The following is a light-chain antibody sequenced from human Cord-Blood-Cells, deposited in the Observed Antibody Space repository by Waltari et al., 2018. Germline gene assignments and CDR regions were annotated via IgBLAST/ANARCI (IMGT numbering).Light chain of an antibody. V-gene: IGKV3-20*01. CDR1: QSVSSSY. CDR3: QQYGSSPPRT. CDR2: GAS. J-gene: IGKJ1*01. Sequence: EIVLTQSPGTLSLSPGERATLSCSASQSVSSSYLAWYQQKPGQAPRRLIYGASRRATGIPDRVRGSGSGTDFTLTISRLEPEDFAVYYCQQYGSSPPRTFGQGTKVEIK.